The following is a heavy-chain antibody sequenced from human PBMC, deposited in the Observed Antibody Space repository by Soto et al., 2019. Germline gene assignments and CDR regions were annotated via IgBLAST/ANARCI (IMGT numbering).Heavy chain of an antibody. Sequence: QVQLQQWGAGLLKPSETLSLTCAVYGGSFSGYYWSWIRQPPGKGLEWIGEINHSGSTNYNPSLKVRVPISVDTSKIQFSLKLSSVTAADTAVYYCERGRGGGKGGYWGQGTLVTVSS. CDR2: INHSGST. CDR3: ERGRGGGKGGY. CDR1: GGSFSGYY. D-gene: IGHD2-15*01. J-gene: IGHJ4*02. V-gene: IGHV4-34*01.